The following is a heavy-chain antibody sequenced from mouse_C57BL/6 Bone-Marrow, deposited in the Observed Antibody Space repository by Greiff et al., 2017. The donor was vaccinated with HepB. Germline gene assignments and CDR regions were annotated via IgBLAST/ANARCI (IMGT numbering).Heavy chain of an antibody. J-gene: IGHJ2*01. CDR1: GFTFSDYG. CDR2: ISSGSSTN. D-gene: IGHD2-3*01. CDR3: ARGRQNGGYLYYFDY. Sequence: EVKVVESGGGLVKPGGSLKLSCAASGFTFSDYGMHWVRQAPEKGLEWVAYISSGSSTNYYADTVKGRCTISRDNAKNTLFLQMSSLRSEDTAMYYCARGRQNGGYLYYFDYWGQGTTLTVSS. V-gene: IGHV5-17*01.